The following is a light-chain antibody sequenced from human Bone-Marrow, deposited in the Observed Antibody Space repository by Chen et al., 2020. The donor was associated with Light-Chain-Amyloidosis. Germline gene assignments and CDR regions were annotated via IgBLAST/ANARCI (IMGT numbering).Light chain of an antibody. J-gene: IGLJ2*01. V-gene: IGLV3-25*03. CDR3: QSADSSGTYEVI. Sequence: SYELTQPPSVSVSTGQTARITCSGDDLPTKYAYWYQQKPGQAPVLVIHRDTERPSGISERFSGSSSGTTATLTISGVQADDEADYHCQSADSSGTYEVIFGGGTKLTVL. CDR1: DLPTKY. CDR2: RDT.